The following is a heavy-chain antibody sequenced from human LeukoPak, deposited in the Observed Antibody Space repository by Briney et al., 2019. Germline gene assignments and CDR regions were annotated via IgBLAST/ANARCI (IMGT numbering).Heavy chain of an antibody. J-gene: IGHJ6*02. CDR3: ARQGRYYYYGMDV. CDR2: IYYSGST. V-gene: IGHV4-59*08. Sequence: NTSETLSLTCTVSGGSISSYYWSWIRQPPGKGLEWIGYIYYSGSTNYNPSLKSRVTISVVTSKNQFSLKLSSVTAADTAVYYCARQGRYYYYGMDVWGQGTTVTVSS. CDR1: GGSISSYY.